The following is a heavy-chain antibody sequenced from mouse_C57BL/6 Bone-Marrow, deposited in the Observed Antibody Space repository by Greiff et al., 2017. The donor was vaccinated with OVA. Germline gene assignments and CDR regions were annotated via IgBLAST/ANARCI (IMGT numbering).Heavy chain of an antibody. CDR1: GYTFTSYG. Sequence: QVQLQQSGAELARPGASVKLSCKASGYTFTSYGISWVKQRTGQGLEWIGEIYPRSGNTYYNEKFKGKATLTADKSSSTAYMELRSLTSEDSAVYFFARSYYGSSSWFAYWGQGTLVTVSA. CDR2: IYPRSGNT. D-gene: IGHD1-1*01. J-gene: IGHJ3*01. CDR3: ARSYYGSSSWFAY. V-gene: IGHV1-81*01.